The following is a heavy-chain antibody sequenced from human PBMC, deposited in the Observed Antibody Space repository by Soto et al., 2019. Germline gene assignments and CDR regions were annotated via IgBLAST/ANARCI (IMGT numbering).Heavy chain of an antibody. Sequence: EVQLVESGGGLVQPGGSLRLSCAASGFTFSNYWMHWVRQAPGKGLVWVSRVNSDGSSTTYADSVKGRFTISRDNAKNTLYLQMNSLSAEDTAVYFCARDGLVVPTAMERGYRYYMDVWSKGTTVTVSS. CDR3: ARDGLVVPTAMERGYRYYMDV. CDR1: GFTFSNYW. CDR2: VNSDGSST. V-gene: IGHV3-74*03. J-gene: IGHJ6*03. D-gene: IGHD2-2*01.